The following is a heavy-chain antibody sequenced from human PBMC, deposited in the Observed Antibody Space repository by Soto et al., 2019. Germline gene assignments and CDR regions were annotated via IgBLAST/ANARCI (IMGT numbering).Heavy chain of an antibody. Sequence: SSETLSLTCAVYGGSFSGYYWSWIRQPPGKGLEWIGEINHSGSTNYNPSLKSRVTISVDTSKNQFSLKLSSVTAADTAVYYCARDGSYYDSSGYPGWWFDPWGQGTLVTVSS. CDR1: GGSFSGYY. V-gene: IGHV4-34*01. D-gene: IGHD3-22*01. CDR3: ARDGSYYDSSGYPGWWFDP. J-gene: IGHJ5*02. CDR2: INHSGST.